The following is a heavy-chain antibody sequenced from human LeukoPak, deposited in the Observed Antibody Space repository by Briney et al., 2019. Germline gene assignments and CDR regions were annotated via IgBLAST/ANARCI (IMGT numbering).Heavy chain of an antibody. D-gene: IGHD1-26*01. V-gene: IGHV3-30*02. Sequence: GVSLRLSCAASGFTLEGFGMHWVRQAPGKGLEWVAFIRYDESQKLYIDSVKGRFSISRDTSKSVLYLQMNSLRAGDTAVYYCAKCYYDGRDSAFGDWGQGTPVTVSS. J-gene: IGHJ4*02. CDR1: GFTLEGFG. CDR3: AKCYYDGRDSAFGD. CDR2: IRYDESQK.